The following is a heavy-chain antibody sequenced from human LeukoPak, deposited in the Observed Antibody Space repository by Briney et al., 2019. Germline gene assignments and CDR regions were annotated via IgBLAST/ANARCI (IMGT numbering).Heavy chain of an antibody. Sequence: GGSLRLSCAASGFTFSSYWMSWVRQAPGKGLEWVANIKQDGSEKYYVDSVKGRFTISRDNAKNSLYLQMNSLRAEDTAVYYCASSRYSSSSGGPFGAWYYFDYWGQGTLVTVSS. D-gene: IGHD6-6*01. CDR2: IKQDGSEK. V-gene: IGHV3-7*01. CDR1: GFTFSSYW. J-gene: IGHJ4*02. CDR3: ASSRYSSSSGGPFGAWYYFDY.